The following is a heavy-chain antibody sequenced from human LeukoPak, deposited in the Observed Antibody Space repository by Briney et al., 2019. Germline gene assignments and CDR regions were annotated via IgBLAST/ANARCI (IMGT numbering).Heavy chain of an antibody. D-gene: IGHD5-24*01. V-gene: IGHV4-39*01. CDR2: TYYSGST. CDR1: GGSISSSSYY. J-gene: IGHJ4*02. Sequence: SETLSLTCTVSGGSISSSSYYWGWIRQPPGKGLEWIGNTYYSGSTHYNPSLKSRVTISVETSKNQFSLRLSSVTAADTAVFYCVRGLETAYDYWGQGTLVTVSS. CDR3: VRGLETAYDY.